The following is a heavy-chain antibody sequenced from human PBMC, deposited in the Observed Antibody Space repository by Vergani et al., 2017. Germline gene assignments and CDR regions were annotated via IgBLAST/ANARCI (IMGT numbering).Heavy chain of an antibody. CDR2: IYSGGST. J-gene: IGHJ6*02. CDR1: GFTVSSNY. D-gene: IGHD5-12*01. V-gene: IGHV3-53*04. CDR3: ARDRVDIVATTTYYYYYDGMDV. Sequence: EVQLVESGGGLVQPGGSLRLSCAASGFTVSSNYTGWVRQAQGKGLEWVSVIYSGGSTYYADSVKGRFTISRHNSKNTLYLQMNSLRAEDTAVYYCARDRVDIVATTTYYYYYDGMDVWGQ.